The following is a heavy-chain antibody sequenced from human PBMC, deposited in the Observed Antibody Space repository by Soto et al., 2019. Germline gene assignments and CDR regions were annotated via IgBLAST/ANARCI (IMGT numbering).Heavy chain of an antibody. CDR1: GYTFTSYA. J-gene: IGHJ3*02. D-gene: IGHD2-2*01. CDR3: ARSPHCSSTSCYANAFDI. CDR2: INAGNGNT. V-gene: IGHV1-3*01. Sequence: QVQLVQSGAEVKKPGASVKVSCKASGYTFTSYAMHWVRQAPGQRLEWMGWINAGNGNTKYSQKFQGRVTITRDTSASTAYMELSRLRSEDTSVYYCARSPHCSSTSCYANAFDIWGQGTMVTVSS.